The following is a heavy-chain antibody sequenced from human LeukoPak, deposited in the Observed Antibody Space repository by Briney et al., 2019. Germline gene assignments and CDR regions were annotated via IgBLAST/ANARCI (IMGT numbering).Heavy chain of an antibody. CDR1: GFIFSNYA. CDR2: MTVTGRTT. CDR3: GRDPNGDYIGAFEF. J-gene: IGHJ3*01. D-gene: IGHD4-17*01. V-gene: IGHV3-23*01. Sequence: GGSLRLSCEASGFIFSNYAMTWVRQAPGKGLECVSSMTVTGRTTSYADSVKGRFTMSRDNSKSTLYLQMNSLRAGDTAIYYCGRDPNGDYIGAFEFWGHGTLVTASS.